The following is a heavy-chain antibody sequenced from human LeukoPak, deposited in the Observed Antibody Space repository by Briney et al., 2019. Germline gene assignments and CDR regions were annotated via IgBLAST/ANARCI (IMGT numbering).Heavy chain of an antibody. CDR3: AGDLRDYDFWSGYYIGWFDP. Sequence: SVKVSCKASGGTFSSYAISWVRQAPGQGLEWMGGIIPIFGTANYAQKFQGRVTITADESTSTAYMELSSLRSEDTAVYYCAGDLRDYDFWSGYYIGWFDPWGQGTLVTVSS. CDR2: IIPIFGTA. D-gene: IGHD3-3*01. J-gene: IGHJ5*02. V-gene: IGHV1-69*13. CDR1: GGTFSSYA.